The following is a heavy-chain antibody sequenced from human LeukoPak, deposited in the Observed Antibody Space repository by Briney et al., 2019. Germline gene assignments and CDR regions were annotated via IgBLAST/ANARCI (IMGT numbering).Heavy chain of an antibody. CDR1: GGSISSSSYY. V-gene: IGHV4-39*07. J-gene: IGHJ4*02. Sequence: PSETLSLTCTVSGGSISSSSYYWGWIRQPPGKGLEWIGSIYYSGSTYYNPSLKSRVTISVDTSKNQFSLKLSSVTAADTAVYYCARGFAVVLTTYLDYWGQGILVTVSP. D-gene: IGHD2-8*02. CDR3: ARGFAVVLTTYLDY. CDR2: IYYSGST.